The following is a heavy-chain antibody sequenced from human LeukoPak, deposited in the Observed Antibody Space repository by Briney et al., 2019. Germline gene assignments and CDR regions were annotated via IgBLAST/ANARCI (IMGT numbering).Heavy chain of an antibody. CDR2: FSGSSGNT. CDR3: TRWSGYGDL. D-gene: IGHD5-12*01. Sequence: GGTLRLSCEASGFTFNPYGITWVRQAPGKGLQWVSGFSGSSGNTYYADSVKGRFTISRDNSKNTVYLQMNSLRGEDTAVYYCTRWSGYGDLWGQGTLVTVSS. J-gene: IGHJ5*02. V-gene: IGHV3-23*01. CDR1: GFTFNPYG.